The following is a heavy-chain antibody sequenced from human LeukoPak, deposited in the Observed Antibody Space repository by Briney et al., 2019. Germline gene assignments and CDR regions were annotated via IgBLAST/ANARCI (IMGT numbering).Heavy chain of an antibody. V-gene: IGHV3-66*01. CDR3: ARDDPVWWLAGDY. CDR1: GFTVSSNY. Sequence: GGSLRLSCAASGFTVSSNYISWGREAPGKGRGWGSDIYSGGSRDYAESVKGRFTMSIDNSKNTLYLQMNRLRAADTAVYYCARDDPVWWLAGDYWGQGTLVTVSS. D-gene: IGHD5-12*01. CDR2: IYSGGSR. J-gene: IGHJ4*02.